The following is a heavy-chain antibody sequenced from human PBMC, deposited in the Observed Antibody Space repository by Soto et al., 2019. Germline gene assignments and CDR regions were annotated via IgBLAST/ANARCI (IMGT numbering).Heavy chain of an antibody. Sequence: EASVKVSCKASGYTFTSYGISWVRQAPGQGLEWMGWISAYNGNTNYAQKLQGRVTMTTDTSTSTAYMELRSLRSDDTAVYYCARGASGYSYGYNFDYWGQGTLVTVSS. V-gene: IGHV1-18*01. CDR2: ISAYNGNT. D-gene: IGHD5-18*01. CDR3: ARGASGYSYGYNFDY. CDR1: GYTFTSYG. J-gene: IGHJ4*02.